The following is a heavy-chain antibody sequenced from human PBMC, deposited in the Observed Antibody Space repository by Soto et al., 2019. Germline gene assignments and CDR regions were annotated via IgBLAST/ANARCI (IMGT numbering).Heavy chain of an antibody. V-gene: IGHV3-7*01. CDR3: ARAKGYILGSDWSSRYYGLDV. CDR2: IKQDGSEK. J-gene: IGHJ6*02. Sequence: EMKMVQSGEGLVQPGGSLRLSCVGSGFSFDSYRMSWVRQAPGKGLEWVAHIKQDGSEKYSVASVEGRFTISRDNVKNSLFLQMSSLRAEDTAVYYCARAKGYILGSDWSSRYYGLDVWGQGTTVTVSS. CDR1: GFSFDSYR. D-gene: IGHD3-9*01.